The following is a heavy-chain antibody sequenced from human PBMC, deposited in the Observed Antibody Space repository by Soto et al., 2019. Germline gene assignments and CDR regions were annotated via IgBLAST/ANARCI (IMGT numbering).Heavy chain of an antibody. CDR2: LYYTGTT. Sequence: QVQLQESGPGLVKPSETLSLTCTVSGDSVSSGSYYWTWIRQPPGKGLEWIGYLYYTGTTNYNPSLKSRVTMSLDTSSNQISLRLSCVTAADTAVYFCARTFCSTTSCQAHGMDVWGQGTSVTVSS. CDR1: GDSVSSGSYY. CDR3: ARTFCSTTSCQAHGMDV. D-gene: IGHD2-2*01. J-gene: IGHJ6*02. V-gene: IGHV4-61*01.